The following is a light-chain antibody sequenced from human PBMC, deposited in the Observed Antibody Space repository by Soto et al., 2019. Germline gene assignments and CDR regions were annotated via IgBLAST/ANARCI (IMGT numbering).Light chain of an antibody. V-gene: IGLV2-11*01. Sequence: QSALTQPRSVSGSPGQSVTISCTGTSSDVGNYNYVSWYQQHPGRAPKVIIYDVSKRPSGVPDRFSGSKSGNTASLTISGLQVDDEADYYCQAWDSSTVVFGGGTKLTVL. CDR3: QAWDSSTVV. CDR2: DVS. J-gene: IGLJ2*01. CDR1: SSDVGNYNY.